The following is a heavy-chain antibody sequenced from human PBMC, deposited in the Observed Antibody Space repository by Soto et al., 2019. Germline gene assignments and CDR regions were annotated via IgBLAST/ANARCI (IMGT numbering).Heavy chain of an antibody. Sequence: QVQLVESGGGVVQPGRSLRLSCAASGFTFSSFGMHWVRQAPGKGLEWVAVIWYDGSNKYYADSVKGRFTVSRDNSKNTLYLQMNSLRAEDTAVYFCARDRDPHNYGMDVWGQGTTVTVSS. CDR3: ARDRDPHNYGMDV. CDR1: GFTFSSFG. V-gene: IGHV3-33*01. CDR2: IWYDGSNK. J-gene: IGHJ6*02.